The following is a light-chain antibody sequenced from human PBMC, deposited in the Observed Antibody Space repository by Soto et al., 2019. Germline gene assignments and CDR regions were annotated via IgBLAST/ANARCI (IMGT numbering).Light chain of an antibody. J-gene: IGLJ2*01. Sequence: QSVLTQSPSVSAAPGQKVTISCSGSSSNIGNKYVSWDQQLPRTAPKLLIYANNKRPSGIPDRFAGAKSGTSGTLDITGLQAGYEPDYYCATWDGSLGGEVFGGRTQLTVL. CDR1: SSNIGNKY. CDR2: ANN. CDR3: ATWDGSLGGEV. V-gene: IGLV1-51*01.